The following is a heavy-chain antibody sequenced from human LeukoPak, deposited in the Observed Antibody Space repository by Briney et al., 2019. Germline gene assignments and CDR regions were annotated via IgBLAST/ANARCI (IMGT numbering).Heavy chain of an antibody. CDR3: VRRRGRDRGAFDI. D-gene: IGHD1-14*01. V-gene: IGHV5-10-1*01. J-gene: IGHJ3*02. CDR1: GYSFPSYW. CDR2: IAPSDSYT. Sequence: GESLRISCKVSGYSFPSYWITWVRQVPGKGLEWMGRIAPSDSYTNYNPSFEGHVTMSVEKSITTVYLQWSSLKASDTAMYYCVRRRGRDRGAFDIWAKGQWSPCLQ.